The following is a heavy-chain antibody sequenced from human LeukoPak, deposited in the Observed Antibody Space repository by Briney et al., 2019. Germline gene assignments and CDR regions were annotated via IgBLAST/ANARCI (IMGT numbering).Heavy chain of an antibody. Sequence: GGSLRLSCAASGFSFSSYAMSWVRQAPGQGLEWVSAISGSGGSTYYADSVKGRFTISRDNSKNTLYLQMNSLRAEDTAVYYCAKASIVVVVAAFFDYWGQGTLVTVSS. V-gene: IGHV3-23*01. CDR2: ISGSGGST. CDR3: AKASIVVVVAAFFDY. D-gene: IGHD2-15*01. CDR1: GFSFSSYA. J-gene: IGHJ4*02.